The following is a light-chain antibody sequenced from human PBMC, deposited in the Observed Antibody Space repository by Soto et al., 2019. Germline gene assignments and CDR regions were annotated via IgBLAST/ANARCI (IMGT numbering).Light chain of an antibody. CDR3: SSYTSSSTWV. J-gene: IGLJ3*02. CDR2: EVS. Sequence: QSALTQPASVSGSPGQSITISCTGTSNDVGAYNYVSWYQQHPGKAPELMIYEVSNRPSGVSNRFSGSKSGNTASLTISGLQAEDEADYYCSSYTSSSTWVFGGGTKLTVL. CDR1: SNDVGAYNY. V-gene: IGLV2-14*01.